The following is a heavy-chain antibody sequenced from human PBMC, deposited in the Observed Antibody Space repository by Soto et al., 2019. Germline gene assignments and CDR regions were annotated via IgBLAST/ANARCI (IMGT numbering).Heavy chain of an antibody. CDR1: GGSISSGDYY. CDR2: IYYSGST. V-gene: IGHV4-30-4*01. J-gene: IGHJ4*02. CDR3: ARVKGEWLSAYYFDY. Sequence: SETLSLTCTVPGGSISSGDYYWSWIRQPPGKGLEWIGYIYYSGSTYYNPSLKSRVTISVDTSKNQFSLKLSSVTAADTAVYYCARVKGEWLSAYYFDYWGQGTLVTVSS. D-gene: IGHD3-3*01.